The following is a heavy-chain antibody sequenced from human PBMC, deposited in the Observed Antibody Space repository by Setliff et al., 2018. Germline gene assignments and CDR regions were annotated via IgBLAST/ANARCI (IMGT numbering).Heavy chain of an antibody. CDR3: AKGGTYRYFDF. CDR1: GDSMTGNH. J-gene: IGHJ4*02. Sequence: SETLSLTCTVSGDSMTGNHWSWIRQPPGKGLEFIGYVYHSGTAKYDPSLESRAIMSVDASKNEISLKLKSVTAADTAVYYCAKGGTYRYFDFWGQGALVTVSS. CDR2: VYHSGTA. D-gene: IGHD1-1*01. V-gene: IGHV4-59*01.